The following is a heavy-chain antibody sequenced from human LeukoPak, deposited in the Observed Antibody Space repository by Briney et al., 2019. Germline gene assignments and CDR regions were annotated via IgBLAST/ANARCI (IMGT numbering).Heavy chain of an antibody. CDR1: GGTFSSYA. D-gene: IGHD1-14*01. CDR2: IIPIFGTA. CDR3: ARDHEITDPDGDY. V-gene: IGHV1-69*05. J-gene: IGHJ4*02. Sequence: GASVKVSCKASGGTFSSYAISWVRQAPGQGLEWMGGIIPIFGTANYAQKFQGRVTITTDESTSTAYMELSSLRSEDTAVYYCARDHEITDPDGDYWGQGTLVTVSS.